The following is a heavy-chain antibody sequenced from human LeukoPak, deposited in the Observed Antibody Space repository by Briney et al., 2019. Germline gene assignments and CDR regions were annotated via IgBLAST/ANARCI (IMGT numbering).Heavy chain of an antibody. CDR2: IIPIFGTA. CDR3: ASWLTSIHVDTPYAFDY. J-gene: IGHJ4*02. D-gene: IGHD5-18*01. Sequence: SVKVSCKASVGTFSSYAISWVRQAPGQGLEWMGGIIPIFGTANYAQKFQGRVTITADESTSTAYMELSSLRSEDTAVYYCASWLTSIHVDTPYAFDYWGQGTLVAVSS. CDR1: VGTFSSYA. V-gene: IGHV1-69*13.